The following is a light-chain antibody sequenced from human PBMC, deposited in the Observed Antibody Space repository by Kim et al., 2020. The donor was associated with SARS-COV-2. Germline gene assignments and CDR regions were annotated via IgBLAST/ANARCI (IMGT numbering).Light chain of an antibody. Sequence: SPGERATPSCRASQSVTRNSVDCYQQRPGQSHSLLIFGASTSATDIPDRFSASGSGTDFSLSINGLELEDFAVYFCQQNASTPLAFGGGTKVDLK. CDR3: QQNASTPLA. J-gene: IGKJ4*01. CDR2: GAS. CDR1: QSVTRNS. V-gene: IGKV3-20*01.